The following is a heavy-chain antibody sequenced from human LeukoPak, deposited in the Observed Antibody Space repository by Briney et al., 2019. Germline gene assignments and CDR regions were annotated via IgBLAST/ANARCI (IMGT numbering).Heavy chain of an antibody. CDR2: IYYSGST. CDR1: GGSISSYY. D-gene: IGHD3-10*01. J-gene: IGHJ6*03. Sequence: SETLSLTCTVSGGSISSYYWCWIRQPPGKGLEWIGYIYYSGSTSYNPSLKSRVTISVDTSKNQFSLKLSSVTAADTAVYYCARIGYYGSGRHRPTYSYYYYYMDVWGKGTTVTISS. CDR3: ARIGYYGSGRHRPTYSYYYYYMDV. V-gene: IGHV4-59*01.